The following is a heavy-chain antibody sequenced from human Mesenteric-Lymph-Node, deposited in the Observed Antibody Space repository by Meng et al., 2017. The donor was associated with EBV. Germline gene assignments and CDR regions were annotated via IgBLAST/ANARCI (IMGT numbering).Heavy chain of an antibody. CDR3: ARLGNGH. J-gene: IGHJ4*02. Sequence: QGQVKQWGSGMLQPSETLSLTCAFYGESFSGYYWRWIRQPPGKGLEWIGEINHSGTTNYNPSLESRVTISVDTSKNQLSLKLTSLTAADTAVYYCARLGNGHWGQGTLVTVSS. CDR2: INHSGTT. V-gene: IGHV4-34*01. CDR1: GESFSGYY.